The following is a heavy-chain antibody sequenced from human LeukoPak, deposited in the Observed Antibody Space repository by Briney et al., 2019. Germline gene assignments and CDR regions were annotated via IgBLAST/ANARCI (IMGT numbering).Heavy chain of an antibody. CDR1: GYTLTELS. Sequence: ASVKVSCKVSGYTLTELSMHWVRQAPGKGLEWMGGFDPEDGETIYAQKFQGRVTMTEDTSTDTAYMELSSLRSEDTAVYYCATWEAVTAIPYFDYWGQGTLVTVSS. V-gene: IGHV1-24*01. D-gene: IGHD2-21*02. CDR3: ATWEAVTAIPYFDY. CDR2: FDPEDGET. J-gene: IGHJ4*02.